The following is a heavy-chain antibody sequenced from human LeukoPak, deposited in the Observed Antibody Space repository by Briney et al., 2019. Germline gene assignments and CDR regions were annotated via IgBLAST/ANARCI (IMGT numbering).Heavy chain of an antibody. V-gene: IGHV4-59*01. Sequence: PETLSLTCTVSGGSISSYYWSWIRQPPGKGLEWIGYIYYSGSTNYNPSLKSRVTISVDTSKNQFSLKLSSVTAADTAVYYCARAIPWSLDYWGQGTLVTVSS. J-gene: IGHJ4*02. CDR1: GGSISSYY. CDR3: ARAIPWSLDY. D-gene: IGHD2-21*01. CDR2: IYYSGST.